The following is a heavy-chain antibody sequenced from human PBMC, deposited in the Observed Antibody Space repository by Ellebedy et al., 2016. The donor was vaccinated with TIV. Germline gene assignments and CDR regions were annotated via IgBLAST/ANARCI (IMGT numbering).Heavy chain of an antibody. CDR2: IRSDVTEK. V-gene: IGHV3-7*01. CDR3: ARESDGDYNPHFDN. Sequence: GGSLRLSCAASGFTFGSYWMTWVRQAPGKGLEWVATIRSDVTEKYSLGAVKGRFTISRDNARNSLFLQMSSLRAEDTAVYYCARESDGDYNPHFDNWGQGILVTVSS. J-gene: IGHJ4*02. D-gene: IGHD4-17*01. CDR1: GFTFGSYW.